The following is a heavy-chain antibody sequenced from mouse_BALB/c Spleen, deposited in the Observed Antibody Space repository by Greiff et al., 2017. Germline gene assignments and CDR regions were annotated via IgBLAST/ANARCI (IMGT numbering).Heavy chain of an antibody. CDR1: GYTFTSYW. J-gene: IGHJ1*01. Sequence: VQLHQPGAELVRPGASVKLSCKASGYTFTSYWINWVKQRPGQGLEWIGNIYPSDSYTNYNQKFKDKATLTVDKSSSTAYMQLSSPTSEDSAVYYCTREEGYGNYGGYFDVWGAGTTVTVSS. V-gene: IGHV1-69*02. CDR2: IYPSDSYT. D-gene: IGHD2-1*01. CDR3: TREEGYGNYGGYFDV.